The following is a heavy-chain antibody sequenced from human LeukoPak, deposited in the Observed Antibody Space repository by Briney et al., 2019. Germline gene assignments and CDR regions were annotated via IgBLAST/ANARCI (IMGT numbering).Heavy chain of an antibody. CDR2: INHSGST. CDR1: GGPFGVYY. D-gene: IGHD3-22*01. CDR3: ARGAGADYDSSEGLYYFDY. V-gene: IGHV4-34*01. Sequence: PSETLSLTCAVYGGPFGVYYWSWIRQPPGKGLEWIGEINHSGSTNYNPSLKSRVTISVDTSKNQFSLKLSSVTAADTAVYYCARGAGADYDSSEGLYYFDYWGQGTLVTVSS. J-gene: IGHJ4*02.